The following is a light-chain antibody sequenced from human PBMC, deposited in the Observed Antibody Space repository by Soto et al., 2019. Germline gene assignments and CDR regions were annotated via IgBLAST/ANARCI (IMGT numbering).Light chain of an antibody. CDR1: SSDVGGYNY. CDR2: DVS. Sequence: QSALTQSASVSGSPGQSITISCTGTSSDVGGYNYVSWYQQHPGKAPKLMIYDVSNRPSGVSDRFSGSKSGNMASLTISGLQAEDEADYYCSSYTSSSTPVVFGGGTKLTVL. CDR3: SSYTSSSTPVV. V-gene: IGLV2-14*01. J-gene: IGLJ2*01.